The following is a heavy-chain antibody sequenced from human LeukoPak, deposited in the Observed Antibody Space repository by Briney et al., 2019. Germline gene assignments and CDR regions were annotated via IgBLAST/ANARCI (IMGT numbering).Heavy chain of an antibody. Sequence: SETLSLTCAVHGGSFSGNYWSWIRQPPGKGLEWIGEINHSGSTNYNPSLKSRVTISVATSKNQFSLKLSSVTAADTAVYYCARERGYSGYDYPYYMDVWGKGTTVTVSS. D-gene: IGHD5-12*01. CDR3: ARERGYSGYDYPYYMDV. V-gene: IGHV4-34*01. CDR2: INHSGST. J-gene: IGHJ6*03. CDR1: GGSFSGNY.